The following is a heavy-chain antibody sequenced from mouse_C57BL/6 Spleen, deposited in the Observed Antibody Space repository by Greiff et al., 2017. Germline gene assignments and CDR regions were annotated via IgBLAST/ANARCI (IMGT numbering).Heavy chain of an antibody. D-gene: IGHD1-1*01. V-gene: IGHV5-6*02. CDR2: ISSGGSYT. CDR3: ARGGGSSPFDY. J-gene: IGHJ2*01. CDR1: GFTFSSYG. Sequence: VMLVESGGDLVKPGGSLKLSCAASGFTFSSYGMSWVRQTPDKRLEWVATISSGGSYTYYPDSVKGRFTISRDNAKNTLYLQMSSLKSEDTAMYYCARGGGSSPFDYWGQGTTLTVSS.